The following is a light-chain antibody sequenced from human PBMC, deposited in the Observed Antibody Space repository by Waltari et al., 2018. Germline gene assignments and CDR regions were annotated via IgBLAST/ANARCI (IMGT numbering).Light chain of an antibody. CDR3: SSYRGGITWV. J-gene: IGLJ3*02. Sequence: QSALTQPASVSGSPGQSITISCTGTNSDVGGFNYVSWYQPYPSKAPKPIIYDVTSWPARVSTRFSGPKSGNPASMIISGLQAEDEADYYCSSYRGGITWVFGGGTKLTVL. CDR2: DVT. V-gene: IGLV2-14*03. CDR1: NSDVGGFNY.